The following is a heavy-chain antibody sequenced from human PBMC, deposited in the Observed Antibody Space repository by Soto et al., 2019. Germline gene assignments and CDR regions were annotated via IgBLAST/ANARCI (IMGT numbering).Heavy chain of an antibody. CDR1: GFTFSTYA. V-gene: IGHV3-23*01. CDR2: VSGGGGYI. Sequence: EVPLLESGGGLVQPGGSLRLSCAASGFTFSTYAMSWVRQAPRKGLEWVSTVSGGGGYIYYADSVKGRFTIARDDSKNMLYLQMNGLRAEDTAVYFCAKDPKSGIPYYFDYWGQGALVAVSS. D-gene: IGHD6-13*01. CDR3: AKDPKSGIPYYFDY. J-gene: IGHJ4*02.